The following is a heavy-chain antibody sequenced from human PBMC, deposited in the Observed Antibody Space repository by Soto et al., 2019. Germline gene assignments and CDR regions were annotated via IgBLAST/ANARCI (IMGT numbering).Heavy chain of an antibody. V-gene: IGHV1-69*11. CDR3: ARSHDYGGIDY. CDR2: ILPMIGAA. J-gene: IGHJ4*02. Sequence: QVQLVQSGAEVKKPGSSVKVSCKASRDTCNSYTITCVRHAPGQGLAWMGRILPMIGAANYAEKFQDRVTSMADEYTSTAYMELSSLTSEDTAIYDCARSHDYGGIDYWGQGTLVTVSS. CDR1: RDTCNSYT. D-gene: IGHD4-17*01.